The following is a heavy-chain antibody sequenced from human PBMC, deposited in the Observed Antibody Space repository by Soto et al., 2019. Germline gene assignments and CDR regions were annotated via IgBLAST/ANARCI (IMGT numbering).Heavy chain of an antibody. CDR3: ARDLDLAGRIQLWNHDYYYYGMDV. D-gene: IGHD5-18*01. V-gene: IGHV1-69*13. CDR1: GGTFSSYA. Sequence: SVKVSCKASGGTFSSYAISWVRQAPGQGLEWMGGIIPIFGTANYAQKFQGRVTITADESTSTAYMELSSLRSEDTAVYYCARDLDLAGRIQLWNHDYYYYGMDVWGQGTTVTVSS. CDR2: IIPIFGTA. J-gene: IGHJ6*02.